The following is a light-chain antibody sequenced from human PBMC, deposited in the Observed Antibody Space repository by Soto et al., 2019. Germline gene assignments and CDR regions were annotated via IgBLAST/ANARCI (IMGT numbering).Light chain of an antibody. V-gene: IGKV3-11*01. CDR2: DAS. CDR1: QSVNSF. J-gene: IGKJ4*01. CDR3: QQRTLWPPLT. Sequence: EIVLTQSPATLSLSPGERATLSCRASQSVNSFLAWYQQKPGQAPRLLIYDASNRATGIPARFSGGGSGTEFTLTISSLEPEDSALSYCQQRTLWPPLTFGVGSKVEIK.